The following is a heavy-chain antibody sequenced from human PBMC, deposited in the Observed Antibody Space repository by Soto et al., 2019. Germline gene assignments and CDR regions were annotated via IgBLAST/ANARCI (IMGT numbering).Heavy chain of an antibody. CDR3: ARDRGALGP. V-gene: IGHV3-7*01. CDR1: GFTFTGYW. Sequence: EVQLVESGGGLVQPGGSLRLSCAASGFTFTGYWMSWVRQAPGKGLEWVANTNEDGREKFYVDSVKGRFTISRDNAKNSLYLQMNGLRAEDTAVYYCARDRGALGPWGQGTLVTVSS. J-gene: IGHJ5*02. CDR2: TNEDGREK. D-gene: IGHD3-16*01.